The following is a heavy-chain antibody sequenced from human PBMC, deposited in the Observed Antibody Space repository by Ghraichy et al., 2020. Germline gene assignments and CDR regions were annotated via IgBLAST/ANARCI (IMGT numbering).Heavy chain of an antibody. CDR3: ARDRPERSGTGWFDP. CDR2: IYYSGST. D-gene: IGHD3-10*01. Sequence: SETLSLTCTVSGGSVSSGSYYWSWIRQPPGKGLEWIGYIYYSGSTNYNPSLKSRVTISVDTSKNQFSLTLISVTAADTAVYYCARDRPERSGTGWFDPWGQGTLVTVSS. J-gene: IGHJ5*02. CDR1: GGSVSSGSYY. V-gene: IGHV4-61*01.